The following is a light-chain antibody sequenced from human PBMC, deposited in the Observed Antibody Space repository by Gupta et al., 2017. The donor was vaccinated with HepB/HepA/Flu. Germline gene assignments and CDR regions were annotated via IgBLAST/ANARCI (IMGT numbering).Light chain of an antibody. CDR3: EACDDSQSGSV. V-gene: IGLV1-47*01. J-gene: IGLJ3*02. CDR2: KNN. CDR1: SSNIGTNY. Sequence: QSVLTQPPSASGTPGQRVTISCSGSSSNIGTNYVHWYQQLPGAAPKLLIFKNNQRPSGVPDRFSGSKSGTSASLAISGLRSEDEADYCCEACDDSQSGSVFGGGTKLTVL.